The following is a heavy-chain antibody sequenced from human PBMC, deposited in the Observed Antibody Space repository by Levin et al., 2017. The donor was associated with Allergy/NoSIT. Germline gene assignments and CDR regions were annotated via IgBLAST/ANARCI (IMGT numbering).Heavy chain of an antibody. CDR1: GYSFTTHW. V-gene: IGHV5-51*01. Sequence: GESLKISCEGSGYSFTTHWIGWVRQMPGKGLEWIGIIYPGDSDTRYSPSFQGQVSISADKSNRTAYLQWSSLKDSDTGIYYCARHPVSGSYYAPFDCWGQGTLVTVSS. D-gene: IGHD3-10*01. CDR3: ARHPVSGSYYAPFDC. J-gene: IGHJ4*02. CDR2: IYPGDSDT.